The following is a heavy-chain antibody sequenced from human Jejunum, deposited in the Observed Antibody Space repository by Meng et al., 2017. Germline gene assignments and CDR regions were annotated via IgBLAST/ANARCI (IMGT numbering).Heavy chain of an antibody. D-gene: IGHD5-18*01. CDR3: ARRASDDYGYNY. V-gene: IGHV1-8*01. J-gene: IGHJ4*02. Sequence: QVQLVQSGAEVRKPGASVKVSCKASGYTFTRYDINWVRQATEQGLEWMGWVNPNSGQTGYARKFQGRVTMTRSTSITTAYMELSGLRSEDTAIYYCARRASDDYGYNYWGQGTLVTVSS. CDR1: GYTFTRYD. CDR2: VNPNSGQT.